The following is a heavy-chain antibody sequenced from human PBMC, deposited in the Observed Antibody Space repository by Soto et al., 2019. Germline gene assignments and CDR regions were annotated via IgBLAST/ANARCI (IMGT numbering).Heavy chain of an antibody. J-gene: IGHJ4*02. CDR1: GFTFSDYS. Sequence: EVQLEESGGGLVQPGGSLRLACAASGFTFSDYSMIWDRQAPGKGLEWVSYISSSASSIYYAASLKGRFTISRDNARDSLYLQMKSLKDEDTAVYYCVRDGCTGGSCYLRYWGQGTLVTVSS. CDR3: VRDGCTGGSCYLRY. D-gene: IGHD2-15*01. V-gene: IGHV3-48*02. CDR2: ISSSASSI.